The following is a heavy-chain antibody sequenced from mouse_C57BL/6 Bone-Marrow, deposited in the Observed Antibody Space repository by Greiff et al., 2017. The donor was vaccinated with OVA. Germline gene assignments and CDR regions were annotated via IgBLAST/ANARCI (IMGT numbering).Heavy chain of an antibody. V-gene: IGHV5-9-1*02. D-gene: IGHD2-4*01. CDR3: TRGDYDYAFAY. Sequence: EVKLMESGEGLVKPGGSLKLSCAASGFTFSSYAMSWVRQTPEKRLEWVAYISSGGDYIYYADTVKGRFTISRDNARNTLYLQMSSLKSEDTAMYYCTRGDYDYAFAYWGQGTLVTVSA. CDR1: GFTFSSYA. J-gene: IGHJ3*01. CDR2: ISSGGDYI.